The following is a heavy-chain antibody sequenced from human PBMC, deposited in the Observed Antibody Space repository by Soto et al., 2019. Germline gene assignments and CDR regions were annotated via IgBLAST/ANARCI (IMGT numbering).Heavy chain of an antibody. Sequence: SVKVSCKASGGTFSSYAISSVRQAPGQGLEWMGGIIPIFGTANYAQKFQGRVTITADESTSTAYMELSSLRSEDTAVYYCARITGRYYDSSGYYYAPVDYWGQGTLVNVSS. J-gene: IGHJ4*02. CDR3: ARITGRYYDSSGYYYAPVDY. D-gene: IGHD3-22*01. V-gene: IGHV1-69*13. CDR2: IIPIFGTA. CDR1: GGTFSSYA.